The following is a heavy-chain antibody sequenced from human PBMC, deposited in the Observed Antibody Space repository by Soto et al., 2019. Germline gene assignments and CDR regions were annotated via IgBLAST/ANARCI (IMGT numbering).Heavy chain of an antibody. CDR2: IIPIFGTA. CDR1: GGTFSSYA. Sequence: QVQLVQSGAEVKKPGSSVKVSCKASGGTFSSYAISWVRQAPGQGLEWMGGIIPIFGTANYAQKFQGRVTITADESTSTAYMELSSLRSEDTAVYYCARDRYYYDSSGRGRAEYFQHWGQGTLVTVSS. V-gene: IGHV1-69*01. CDR3: ARDRYYYDSSGRGRAEYFQH. D-gene: IGHD3-22*01. J-gene: IGHJ1*01.